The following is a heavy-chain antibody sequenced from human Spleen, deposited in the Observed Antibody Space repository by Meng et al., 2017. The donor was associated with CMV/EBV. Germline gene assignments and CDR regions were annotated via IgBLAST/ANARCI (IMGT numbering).Heavy chain of an antibody. J-gene: IGHJ4*02. Sequence: GESLKISCAASGFTFSSYSMNWVRQAPGKGLVWVSRISGDGTTTTYADSVKGRFTISRDNSKNTMYLQMNRLRPEDTAVYYCGKIDYWGQGTLVTVSS. CDR2: ISGDGTTT. CDR3: GKIDY. CDR1: GFTFSSYS. V-gene: IGHV3-74*01.